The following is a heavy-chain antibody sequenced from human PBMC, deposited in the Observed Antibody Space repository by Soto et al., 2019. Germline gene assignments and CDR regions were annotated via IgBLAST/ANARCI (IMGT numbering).Heavy chain of an antibody. J-gene: IGHJ4*02. CDR3: AKATSATCTGSICYSFDY. CDR2: FSGGRDTT. V-gene: IGHV3-23*01. Sequence: PGGSLRLSCVASGFTFSIYAMSWVRHAPGQRLEWVATFSGGRDTTWHADSVKGRFTVSRDSSKNTLSLQMNSLRPEDTALYYCAKATSATCTGSICYSFDYWGQGTLVTVSS. CDR1: GFTFSIYA. D-gene: IGHD2-21*01.